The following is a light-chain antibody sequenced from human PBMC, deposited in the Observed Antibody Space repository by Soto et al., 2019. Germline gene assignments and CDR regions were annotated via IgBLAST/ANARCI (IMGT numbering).Light chain of an antibody. CDR2: GAS. V-gene: IGKV3D-20*02. CDR3: QQRHMWPIT. Sequence: EIVLSHSPCTLPLSPVAISTXPXTASQSVSSSYLAWYQQKPGQAPRLLIYGASSRATGIPDRFSGSGSGTDFTLTISSLEPEDSAVYYCQQRHMWPITFGQGTRLEIK. J-gene: IGKJ5*01. CDR1: QSVSSSY.